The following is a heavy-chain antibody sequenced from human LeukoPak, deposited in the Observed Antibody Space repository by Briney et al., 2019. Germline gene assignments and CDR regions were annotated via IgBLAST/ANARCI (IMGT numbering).Heavy chain of an antibody. J-gene: IGHJ6*02. CDR1: GYSFTSYW. D-gene: IGHD3-10*01. CDR2: IYPGDSDT. Sequence: GESLKISGKGSGYSFTSYWIGWVRQMPGKGLEWMGVIYPGDSDTRYSPSFQGQVTISADKSISTAYLQWSSLKASDTAMYYCAACYYGSGSYYGYYYYGMDVWGQGTTVTVSS. V-gene: IGHV5-51*01. CDR3: AACYYGSGSYYGYYYYGMDV.